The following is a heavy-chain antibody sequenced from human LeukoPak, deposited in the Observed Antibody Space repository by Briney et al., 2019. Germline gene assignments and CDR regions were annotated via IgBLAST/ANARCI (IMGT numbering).Heavy chain of an antibody. V-gene: IGHV1-69*13. CDR2: IIPIFGTA. Sequence: ASVKVSCKASGGTFSSYAISWVRQAPGQGLEWMGGIIPIFGTANYAQQFQGRVTITADESTSTAYMELSSLRSEDTAVYYCARVGARNYDFWSGYEFIDWFDPWGQGTLVTVSS. CDR1: GGTFSSYA. J-gene: IGHJ5*02. CDR3: ARVGARNYDFWSGYEFIDWFDP. D-gene: IGHD3-3*01.